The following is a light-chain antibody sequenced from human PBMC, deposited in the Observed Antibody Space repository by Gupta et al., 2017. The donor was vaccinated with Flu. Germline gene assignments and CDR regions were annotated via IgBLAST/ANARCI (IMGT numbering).Light chain of an antibody. CDR2: EVS. Sequence: QSALTQPASVSGSPGPSITISCTGTSNDVGGYNFVSWYQQHPGKAPKLMIYEVSDRPSGVSNRFSGSKSGNTASPTISGLQADDEADYYCSSKRSSSALAIFGGGTRLTVL. CDR1: SNDVGGYNF. J-gene: IGLJ2*01. V-gene: IGLV2-14*01. CDR3: SSKRSSSALAI.